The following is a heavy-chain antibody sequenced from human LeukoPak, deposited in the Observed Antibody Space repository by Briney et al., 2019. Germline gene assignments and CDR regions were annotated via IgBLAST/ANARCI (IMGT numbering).Heavy chain of an antibody. CDR1: GGSISSGGYY. CDR3: AKEVLRGMARGVAGWFDP. V-gene: IGHV4-61*08. D-gene: IGHD3-10*01. J-gene: IGHJ5*02. Sequence: SETLSHTCTVSGGSISSGGYYWSWIRQHPGKGLEWVGYIYYSGSTNYNPSLKSRVTMSVDTSKNQFSLKLSSVTAADTAVYYCAKEVLRGMARGVAGWFDPWGQGTLVTVSS. CDR2: IYYSGST.